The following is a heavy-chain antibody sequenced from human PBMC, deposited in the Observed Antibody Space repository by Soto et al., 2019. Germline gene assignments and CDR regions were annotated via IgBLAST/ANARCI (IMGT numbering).Heavy chain of an antibody. J-gene: IGHJ4*01. V-gene: IGHV1-69*01. CDR2: IISMFGTA. Sequence: QVQLVQSGAEVRKPGSSVKVSCKASGGTFSRHAISWVLQAPGQGLEWMGGIISMFGTANHAQKFQGRVTIIEDESTRTAYMELSSLRSEDTTIYYCARGWGYDSSDYYYAYWGQGTVVIVSS. CDR1: GGTFSRHA. CDR3: ARGWGYDSSDYYYAY. D-gene: IGHD3-22*01.